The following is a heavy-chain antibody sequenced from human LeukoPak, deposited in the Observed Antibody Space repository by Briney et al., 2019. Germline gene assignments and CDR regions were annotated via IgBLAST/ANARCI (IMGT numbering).Heavy chain of an antibody. V-gene: IGHV3-33*08. CDR1: GFTFSSYG. J-gene: IGHJ4*02. CDR3: ARRVTYYYDSSGFPYFDY. Sequence: GGSLRLSCAASGFTFSSYGIHWVRQAPGKGLEWVAVIWYGGSNKYYADSVKGRFTISRDNSKNTVYLQMNSLRAEDTAVYYCARRVTYYYDSSGFPYFDYWGQGTLVTVSS. D-gene: IGHD3-22*01. CDR2: IWYGGSNK.